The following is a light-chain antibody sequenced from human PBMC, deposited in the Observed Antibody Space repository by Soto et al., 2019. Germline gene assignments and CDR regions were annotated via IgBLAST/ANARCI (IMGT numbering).Light chain of an antibody. CDR1: QSVSSY. Sequence: EILLTQYPATLSLSQGKRATLSCRASQSVSSYLAWYQQKPGQAPRLLIYDASNRATGIPARFSGSGSGTDFTLTISSLEPEDFAVYYCQQRFNWPPCTFGQGTKVDI. CDR3: QQRFNWPPCT. J-gene: IGKJ1*01. V-gene: IGKV3-11*01. CDR2: DAS.